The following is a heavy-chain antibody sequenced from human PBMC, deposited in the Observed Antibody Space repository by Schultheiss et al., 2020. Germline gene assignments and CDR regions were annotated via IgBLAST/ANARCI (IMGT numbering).Heavy chain of an antibody. Sequence: GESLKISCKASGYTFTGYYMHWVRQAPGQGLEWMGWINPNSGGTNYAQKFQGRVTMTRDTSISTAYMELSRLRSDDTAVYYCAREDPPKIAAAGSLGYWGQGTLVTVSS. J-gene: IGHJ4*02. CDR2: INPNSGGT. V-gene: IGHV1-2*02. CDR1: GYTFTGYY. CDR3: AREDPPKIAAAGSLGY. D-gene: IGHD6-13*01.